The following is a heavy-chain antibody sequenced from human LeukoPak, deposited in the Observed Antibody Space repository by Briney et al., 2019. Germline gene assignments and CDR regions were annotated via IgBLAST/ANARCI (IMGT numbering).Heavy chain of an antibody. CDR3: ARDLGMIVVSTAFDI. J-gene: IGHJ3*02. Sequence: ASVKVSCKASGYTFTGYYMHWVRQAPGQGLEWMGWINPNSGGTNYAQKFQGRVTMTRDTSISTAYMELSRLRSDDTAVYYCARDLGMIVVSTAFDIWGQGTMVTVSS. D-gene: IGHD3-22*01. CDR1: GYTFTGYY. V-gene: IGHV1-2*02. CDR2: INPNSGGT.